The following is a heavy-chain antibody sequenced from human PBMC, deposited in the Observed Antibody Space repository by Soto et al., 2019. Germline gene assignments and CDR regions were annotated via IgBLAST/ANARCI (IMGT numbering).Heavy chain of an antibody. CDR2: ISHSGST. Sequence: QLQLQESGSGLVKPSQTLSLTCAVSGGSISSGGYSWSWIRQPPGKGLEWIGYISHSGSTYYNPSLKSRSTISVERAKNKFSLKLICVTASDSAVYYCARGGFGETYFDYWGQGTLVTVSS. D-gene: IGHD3-10*01. CDR1: GGSISSGGYS. V-gene: IGHV4-30-2*01. J-gene: IGHJ4*02. CDR3: ARGGFGETYFDY.